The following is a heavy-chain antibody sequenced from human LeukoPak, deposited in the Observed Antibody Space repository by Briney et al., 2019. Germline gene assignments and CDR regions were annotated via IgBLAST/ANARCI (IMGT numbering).Heavy chain of an antibody. J-gene: IGHJ3*01. D-gene: IGHD3-9*01. CDR1: GFTFSSIW. CDR3: ARDSDYDILTGLLWYYMDV. V-gene: IGHV3-7*01. Sequence: GGSLRLSCAASGFTFSSIWMSWVRQAPGKGLEWVANINQDGREKYYVDSVKGRFTISRDNAKNSLYLQMNSLRAEDTAVYYCARDSDYDILTGLLWYYMDVWGQGTMVTVSS. CDR2: INQDGREK.